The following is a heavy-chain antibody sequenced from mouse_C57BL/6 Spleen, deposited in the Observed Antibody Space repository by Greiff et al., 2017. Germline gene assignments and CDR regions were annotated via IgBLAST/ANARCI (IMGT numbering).Heavy chain of an antibody. CDR1: GFTFSSYA. CDR2: ISDGGSYT. J-gene: IGHJ1*03. Sequence: EVMLVESGGGLVKPGGSLKLSCAASGFTFSSYAMSWVRQTSEKRLEWVATISDGGSYTYYPDNVKGRFTISRDNAKNNLYLQMSHLKSEDTAMYYCARDHRADYDDGYFDVWGTGTTVTVSS. D-gene: IGHD2-4*01. CDR3: ARDHRADYDDGYFDV. V-gene: IGHV5-4*01.